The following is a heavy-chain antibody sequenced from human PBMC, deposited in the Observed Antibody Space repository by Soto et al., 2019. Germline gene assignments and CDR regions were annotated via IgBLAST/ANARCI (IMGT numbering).Heavy chain of an antibody. Sequence: SVKVSCKASGGTFSSYAISWVRQAPGQGLEWMGWIIPIFGTANYAQKFQGRVTMTTDESTSTAYMELRSLRSDDTAVYYCARDQLLWFGEFINYYYYYMDVWGKGTTVTVSS. V-gene: IGHV1-69*05. CDR1: GGTFSSYA. D-gene: IGHD3-10*01. CDR3: ARDQLLWFGEFINYYYYYMDV. J-gene: IGHJ6*03. CDR2: IIPIFGTA.